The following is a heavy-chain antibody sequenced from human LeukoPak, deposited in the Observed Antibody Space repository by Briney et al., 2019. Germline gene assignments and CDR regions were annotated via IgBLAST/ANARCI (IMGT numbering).Heavy chain of an antibody. CDR3: AREEHRLAEAGTSAFDL. J-gene: IGHJ3*01. Sequence: GGSLRLSCAVSGFTFSNYWMSWVRQAPAKGLEWVAYINQDGSERYYVDSMEGRFTISRDNARNTVYLQMSSLRVEDTAIYFCAREEHRLAEAGTSAFDLGGQGTLVTVSP. D-gene: IGHD6-13*01. CDR1: GFTFSNYW. V-gene: IGHV3-7*03. CDR2: INQDGSER.